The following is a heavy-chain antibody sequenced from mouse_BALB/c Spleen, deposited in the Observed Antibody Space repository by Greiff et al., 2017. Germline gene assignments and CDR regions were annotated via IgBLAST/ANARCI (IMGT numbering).Heavy chain of an antibody. CDR1: GFTFSSFG. CDR3: ARQGIYPYAMDY. CDR2: ISSGSSTI. J-gene: IGHJ4*01. Sequence: EVKLVESGGGLVQPGGSRKLSCAASGFTFSSFGMHWVRQAPEKGLEWVAYISSGSSTIYYADTVKGRFTISRDNPKNTLFLQMTSLRSEDTAMYYCARQGIYPYAMDYWGQGTSVTVSS. V-gene: IGHV5-17*02.